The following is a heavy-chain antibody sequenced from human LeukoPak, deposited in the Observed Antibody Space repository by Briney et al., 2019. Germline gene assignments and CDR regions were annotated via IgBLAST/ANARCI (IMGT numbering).Heavy chain of an antibody. CDR1: GYSISSGYY. D-gene: IGHD3-9*01. Sequence: SETLSLTCTVSGYSISSGYYWGWIRQPPGKGLAWIGSIYHSGSTYYNPSLKSRVTISVDTSKNQFSLKLSSVTAADTAVYYCARGDILTGYYSFGYWGQGTLVTVSS. J-gene: IGHJ4*02. V-gene: IGHV4-38-2*02. CDR3: ARGDILTGYYSFGY. CDR2: IYHSGST.